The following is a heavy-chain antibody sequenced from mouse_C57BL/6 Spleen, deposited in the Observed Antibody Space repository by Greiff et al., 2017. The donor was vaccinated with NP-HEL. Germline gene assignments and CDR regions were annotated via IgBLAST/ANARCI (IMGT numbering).Heavy chain of an antibody. D-gene: IGHD2-14*01. CDR3: ARLVRDWYVDV. Sequence: QVQLQQPGAELVKPGASVKLSCKASGYTFTSYWMHWVKQRPGRGLEWIGRIDPNSGGTKCNEKFKSKATLTVDKPSSTAYMQLSSLTSEDSAVYYCARLVRDWYVDVWGTGTTVTVSS. V-gene: IGHV1-72*01. CDR2: IDPNSGGT. J-gene: IGHJ1*03. CDR1: GYTFTSYW.